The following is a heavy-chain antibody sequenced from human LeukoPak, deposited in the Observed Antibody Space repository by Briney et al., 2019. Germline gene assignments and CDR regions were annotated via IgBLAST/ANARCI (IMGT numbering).Heavy chain of an antibody. CDR3: ARSWVVAPPSSGMDV. CDR1: GNTFTSYY. V-gene: IGHV1-46*01. CDR2: INPSGGST. J-gene: IGHJ6*02. D-gene: IGHD2-15*01. Sequence: ASVKVSCKASGNTFTSYYMHWVRQAPGQGLEWMGIINPSGGSTSYAQKFQGRVTMTRDTSTSTVYMELSSLRSEDTAVYYCARSWVVAPPSSGMDVWGQGTTVTVSS.